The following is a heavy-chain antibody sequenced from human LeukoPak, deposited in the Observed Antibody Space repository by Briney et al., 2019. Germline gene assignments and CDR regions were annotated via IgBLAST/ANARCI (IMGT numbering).Heavy chain of an antibody. D-gene: IGHD6-6*01. CDR3: ARNSSTVAARPDPHYCYNYMDV. V-gene: IGHV4-39*01. CDR1: GGSISSGYYY. Sequence: SETLSLTCTVSGGSISSGYYYWSWIRQPPGEGLVWIGSVFYSGSTSYNPSFKRRITMSVDTSKNQFSLRLSSVTASDTAVYYCARNSSTVAARPDPHYCYNYMDVWGKGTTVTVSS. J-gene: IGHJ6*03. CDR2: VFYSGST.